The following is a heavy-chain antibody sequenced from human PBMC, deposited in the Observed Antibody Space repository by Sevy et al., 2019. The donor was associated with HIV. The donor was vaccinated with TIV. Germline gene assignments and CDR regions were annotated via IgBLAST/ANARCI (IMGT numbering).Heavy chain of an antibody. Sequence: GGSLRLSCAVSGFSFDSYGMTWVRQAPGKGLEWVSGISGSGTRTYYADSVKGRFIISRDNSKNTLYLQMNSLRSEDKDLNYWGKGGGGHYDPDEIGYYFYYYNMDVWGKGTTVTVSS. V-gene: IGHV3-23*01. CDR1: GFSFDSYG. J-gene: IGHJ6*03. D-gene: IGHD3-22*01. CDR2: ISGSGTRT. CDR3: GKGGGGHYDPDEIGYYFYYYNMDV.